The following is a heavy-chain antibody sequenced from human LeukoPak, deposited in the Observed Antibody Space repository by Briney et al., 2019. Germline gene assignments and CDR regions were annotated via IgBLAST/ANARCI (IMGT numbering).Heavy chain of an antibody. CDR1: GGSFSGYY. V-gene: IGHV4-34*01. CDR2: INHSGST. CDR3: ARVKSSWYMYFDY. J-gene: IGHJ4*02. D-gene: IGHD6-13*01. Sequence: SETLSLTCAVYGGSFSGYYWSWIRQPPGKGLEWIGEINHSGSTNYNPSLKSRVTTSVDTSKNQFSLKLSPVTAADTAVYYCARVKSSWYMYFDYWGQGTLVTVSS.